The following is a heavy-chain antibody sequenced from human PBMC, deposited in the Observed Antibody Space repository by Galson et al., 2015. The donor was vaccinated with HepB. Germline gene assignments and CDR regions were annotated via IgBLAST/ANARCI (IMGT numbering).Heavy chain of an antibody. D-gene: IGHD3/OR15-3a*01. J-gene: IGHJ6*02. CDR3: ARDCDGPYYYYGMDV. CDR1: GFTVSSNY. CDR2: IYSGGST. V-gene: IGHV3-66*01. Sequence: SLRLSCAASGFTVSSNYMSWVRQAPGKGLEWVSVIYSGGSTYYADSVKGRFTISRDNSKNTLYLQMNSLRAEDTAVYYCARDCDGPYYYYGMDVWGQGTTVTVSS.